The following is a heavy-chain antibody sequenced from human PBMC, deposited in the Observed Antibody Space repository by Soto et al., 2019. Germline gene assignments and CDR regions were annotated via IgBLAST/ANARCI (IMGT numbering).Heavy chain of an antibody. D-gene: IGHD1-20*01. Sequence: QVQLVESGGGVVQPGRSLRLSCAASGFTFSNYAMHWVRQAPGKGLEWVAIMSGDGSKEYYADSVKGRFTISSDNSKNTLNQQMNLLRAEDTAVDYSAKKRGESNWNYFGHWGQGALVTVSS. CDR3: AKKRGESNWNYFGH. V-gene: IGHV3-30*18. J-gene: IGHJ4*02. CDR1: GFTFSNYA. CDR2: MSGDGSKE.